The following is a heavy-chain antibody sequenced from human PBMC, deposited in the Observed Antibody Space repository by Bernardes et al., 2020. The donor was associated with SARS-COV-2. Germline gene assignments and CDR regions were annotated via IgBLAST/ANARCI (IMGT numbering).Heavy chain of an antibody. J-gene: IGHJ4*02. Sequence: SLRLSCAASGFTFSHYGMHWVRQTPDKGLQWVAVIWSDGKTKFYAESVEGRFTVSRDNSKNTLYLQMDSLRAEDTAMYYCAASIMVAGIVDYWGQGNLITVSS. D-gene: IGHD2-15*01. CDR2: IWSDGKTK. CDR3: AASIMVAGIVDY. CDR1: GFTFSHYG. V-gene: IGHV3-33*01.